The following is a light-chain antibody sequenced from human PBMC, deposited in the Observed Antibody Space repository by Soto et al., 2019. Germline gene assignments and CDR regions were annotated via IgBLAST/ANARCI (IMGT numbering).Light chain of an antibody. V-gene: IGLV4-69*01. CDR3: QTWGTGIYVV. CDR1: SGHSRYA. J-gene: IGLJ2*01. Sequence: QSVLTQSPSASASLGASVKLTCTLSSGHSRYAIAWHQQQPEKGPRYLMKLNGDGSLTKGDVIPDRFSGSSSGAERYLTISSLHSEDEADYYCQTWGTGIYVVFGGGTKLTVL. CDR2: LNGDGSL.